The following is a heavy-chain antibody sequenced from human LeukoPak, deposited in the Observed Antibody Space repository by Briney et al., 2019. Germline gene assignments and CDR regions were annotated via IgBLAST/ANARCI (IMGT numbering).Heavy chain of an antibody. J-gene: IGHJ6*03. CDR1: GGTFSSYA. Sequence: ASVKVSCKASGGTFSSYAISWVRQAPGQGLEWMGGIIPIFGTANYAQKFQGRVTITADESTSTAYMELSSLRSEDTAVYYCARVGRRSFGELLSPYYYYYMDVWGKGTTVTISS. CDR3: ARVGRRSFGELLSPYYYYYMDV. V-gene: IGHV1-69*13. CDR2: IIPIFGTA. D-gene: IGHD3-10*01.